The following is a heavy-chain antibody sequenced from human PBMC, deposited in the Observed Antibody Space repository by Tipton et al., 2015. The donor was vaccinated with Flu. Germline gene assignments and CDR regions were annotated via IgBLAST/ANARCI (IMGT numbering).Heavy chain of an antibody. CDR3: ARAPSGTYGLNH. D-gene: IGHD1-26*01. CDR1: GVSISSGDFY. CDR2: IHHSGNT. Sequence: TLSLTCSVSGVSISSGDFYWTWIRQHPGKGLEWIGYIHHSGNTYYNPSLKSRVTISVDTSKNQFSLKVNSVTAADTALYFCARAPSGTYGLNHWGQGTLVTVSS. V-gene: IGHV4-31*03. J-gene: IGHJ5*02.